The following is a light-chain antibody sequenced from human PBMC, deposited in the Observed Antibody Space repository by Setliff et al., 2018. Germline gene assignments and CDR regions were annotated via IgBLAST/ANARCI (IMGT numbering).Light chain of an antibody. V-gene: IGLV2-23*01. J-gene: IGLJ1*01. CDR3: YSYAGIRTSYV. Sequence: SVLTQPASVSGSPGQSITISCTGTSSDVGSYDLVSWYQQHPGKAPKLMIYEGSQRPSGVSNRFSGSMSGNTASLTISGLQAEDEADYYCYSYAGIRTSYVFGTGTKGTVL. CDR2: EGS. CDR1: SSDVGSYDL.